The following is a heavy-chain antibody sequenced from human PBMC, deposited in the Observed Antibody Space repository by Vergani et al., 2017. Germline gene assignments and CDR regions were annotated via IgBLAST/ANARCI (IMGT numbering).Heavy chain of an antibody. CDR3: AREIVVPAAIAYYYYMDV. CDR2: SYYSGST. D-gene: IGHD2-2*02. CDR1: GSSISSGGYY. Sequence: QVQLQESGPGLVKPSQTLSLTCTVSGSSISSGGYYWSWLRHHPGKGLEWIGYSYYSGSTYYNPSLKRRVTISVDTSKNQFSLKLSSVTAADTAVYYCAREIVVPAAIAYYYYMDVWGKGSTVTVSS. J-gene: IGHJ6*03. V-gene: IGHV4-31*03.